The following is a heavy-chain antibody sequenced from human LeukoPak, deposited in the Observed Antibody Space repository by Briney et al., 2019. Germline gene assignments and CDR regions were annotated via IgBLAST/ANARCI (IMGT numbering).Heavy chain of an antibody. J-gene: IGHJ6*02. CDR1: GYTFTSYD. D-gene: IGHD3-22*01. CDR3: AGTMIEMGYYYGMDV. Sequence: GASVKVSCKASGYTFTSYDINWVRQATGQGLEWMGWMNPNSGNTGYAQKFQGRVTMTRNTSISTACMELSSLRSEDTAVYYCAGTMIEMGYYYGMDVWGQGTTVTVSS. CDR2: MNPNSGNT. V-gene: IGHV1-8*01.